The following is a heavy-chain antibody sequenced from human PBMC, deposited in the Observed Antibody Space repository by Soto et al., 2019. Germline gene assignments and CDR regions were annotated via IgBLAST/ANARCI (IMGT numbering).Heavy chain of an antibody. CDR1: GGSISSVGYY. CDR2: IYYSGST. V-gene: IGHV4-31*03. J-gene: IGHJ5*02. CDR3: ARVPQEIVVAIVAPSCFAP. Sequence: SETLSLTCTVSGGSISSVGYYWSWIRQHPGKGLEWIGYIYYSGSTYYNPSLKSRVTISVDTSKNQFSLKLSSVTAADTAVYYCARVPQEIVVAIVAPSCFAPLVQGPLVT. D-gene: IGHD2-15*01.